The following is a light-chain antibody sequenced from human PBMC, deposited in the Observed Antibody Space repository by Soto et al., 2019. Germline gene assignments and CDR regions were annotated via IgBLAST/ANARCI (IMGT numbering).Light chain of an antibody. CDR3: SSYTSSSTLV. CDR2: DVS. V-gene: IGLV2-14*01. Sequence: QSALTQPASVSESLGQSITISCTGTSSDIGGYNYVSWYQQHPGKAPKLMIYDVSNRPSGVSNRFSGSKSGNTASLTISGLQAEDEADYYCSSYTSSSTLVFGGGTKLPVL. CDR1: SSDIGGYNY. J-gene: IGLJ2*01.